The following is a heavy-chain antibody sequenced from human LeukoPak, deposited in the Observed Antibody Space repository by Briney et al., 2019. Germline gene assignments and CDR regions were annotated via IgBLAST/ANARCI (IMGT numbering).Heavy chain of an antibody. D-gene: IGHD1-26*01. J-gene: IGHJ4*02. CDR2: IKSKTDGGTT. CDR1: GFTFSNYA. V-gene: IGHV3-15*01. Sequence: GGSLRLSCEASGFTFSNYAITWVRQAPGKGLEWVGRIKSKTDGGTTDYAAPVKGRFTISRDDSKDTLYLQMNSLKTEDTAVYYCATDQRWELPLNYWGQGTLVTVSS. CDR3: ATDQRWELPLNY.